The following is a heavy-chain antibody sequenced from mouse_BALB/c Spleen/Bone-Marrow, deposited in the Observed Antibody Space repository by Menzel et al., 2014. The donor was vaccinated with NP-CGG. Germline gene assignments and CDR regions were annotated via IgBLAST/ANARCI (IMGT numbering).Heavy chain of an antibody. V-gene: IGHV1-7*01. J-gene: IGHJ3*01. Sequence: VQPQLFGAELSKPGASVKLSCKASGYTFTNYWMHWVKQRPGQGLEWIGYIYPSTGYTEYNQKFKDKATLTSDKSSSTAYMQLSSLTSEDSAVYYCAGGRFAYWGQGTLVTVSA. D-gene: IGHD1-1*02. CDR2: IYPSTGYT. CDR1: GYTFTNYW. CDR3: AGGRFAY.